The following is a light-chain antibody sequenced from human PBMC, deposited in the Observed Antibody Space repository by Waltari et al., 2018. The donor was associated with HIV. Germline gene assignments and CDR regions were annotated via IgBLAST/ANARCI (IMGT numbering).Light chain of an antibody. CDR3: SSYASTFLL. J-gene: IGLJ3*02. V-gene: IGLV2-8*01. CDR1: SMDIGDYDF. Sequence: QSALTQPPSASGSPGQSVTISCTGTSMDIGDYDFVSWYQQYPGKAPNRMIYEVNKRPSGVSDRFSGSKSGNTASLTVSGLQAEDEADYYCSSYASTFLLFGGGTKLTVL. CDR2: EVN.